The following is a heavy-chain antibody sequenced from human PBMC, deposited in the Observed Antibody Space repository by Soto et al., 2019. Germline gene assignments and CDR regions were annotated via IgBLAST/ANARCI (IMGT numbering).Heavy chain of an antibody. CDR2: IIPIFGTA. D-gene: IGHD3-22*01. CDR1: GGTFSSYA. J-gene: IGHJ5*02. Sequence: GASVKVSCKASGGTFSSYAISWVRQAPGQGLEWMGGIIPIFGTANYAQKFQGRVTITADESTSTAYMELSSLRSEDTAVYYCARDWNYDSSGYRDWFDPWGQGTLVTV. V-gene: IGHV1-69*13. CDR3: ARDWNYDSSGYRDWFDP.